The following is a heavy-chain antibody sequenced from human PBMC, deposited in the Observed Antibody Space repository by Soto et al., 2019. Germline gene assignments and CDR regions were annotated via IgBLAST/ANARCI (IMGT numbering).Heavy chain of an antibody. CDR2: INHSGST. CDR3: ARGFDWLLPRLGGYYYYGMDV. J-gene: IGHJ6*02. D-gene: IGHD3-9*01. CDR1: GGSFSGYY. V-gene: IGHV4-34*01. Sequence: QVQLQQWGAGLLKPSETLSLTCAVYGGSFSGYYWSWIRQPPGKGLEWIGEINHSGSTNYNPSLKSRVTISVDTSKNQFSLKLSSVTAADTAVYYCARGFDWLLPRLGGYYYYGMDVWGQGTTVTVSS.